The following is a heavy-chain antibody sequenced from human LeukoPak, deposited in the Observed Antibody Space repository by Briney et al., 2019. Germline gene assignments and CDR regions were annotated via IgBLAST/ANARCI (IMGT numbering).Heavy chain of an antibody. CDR2: IFPGDSET. CDR1: GYSFTSYW. D-gene: IGHD5-18*01. Sequence: GESLKISCKGSGYSFTSYWIGWVRQMPGKGLEWMGIIFPGDSETRYSPSFQGQVTISADKSISTAYLQWDSLKASDSAMFYCARGDYRNGYLIDYWGQGTLVTVSS. CDR3: ARGDYRNGYLIDY. J-gene: IGHJ4*02. V-gene: IGHV5-51*01.